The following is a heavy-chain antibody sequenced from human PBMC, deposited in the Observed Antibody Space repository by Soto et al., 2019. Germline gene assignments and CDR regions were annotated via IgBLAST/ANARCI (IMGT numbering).Heavy chain of an antibody. CDR3: AKDRGYYYDDMPAAFDI. CDR1: GFTFSSYG. J-gene: IGHJ3*02. V-gene: IGHV3-30*18. CDR2: ISYDGSNK. Sequence: QVQLVESGGGVVQPGRSLRLSCAASGFTFSSYGMHWVRPAPGKGLEWVAVISYDGSNKYYADSVKGRFTISRDNSKTTLYLQMHSLRAEDTAVYYCAKDRGYYYDDMPAAFDIWGQGTMVTVSS. D-gene: IGHD3-22*01.